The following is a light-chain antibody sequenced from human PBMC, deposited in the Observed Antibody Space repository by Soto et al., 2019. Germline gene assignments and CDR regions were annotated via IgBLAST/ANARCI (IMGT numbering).Light chain of an antibody. CDR3: QHCDTYWA. Sequence: DIQMTQSPSTLSGSVGDRVTITCRASQTISSWLAWYQQKPGKAPKLLIYKASTLKSGVPSRFSGSGSGTEFTLTISSLQPDDFATYYCQHCDTYWAFGQGTKVDI. J-gene: IGKJ1*01. V-gene: IGKV1-5*03. CDR2: KAS. CDR1: QTISSW.